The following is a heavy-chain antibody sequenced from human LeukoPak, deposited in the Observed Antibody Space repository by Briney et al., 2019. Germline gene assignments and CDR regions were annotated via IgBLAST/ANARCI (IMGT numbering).Heavy chain of an antibody. D-gene: IGHD3-22*01. V-gene: IGHV4-39*01. Sequence: SETLSLTCTVSGGPISSNNYYWGWIRQPPGKGLEWIGSIYYSGSPYHNPSLKSRVTMSVDTSKSQFSLRLNSVTAADTAVYFCTRLLHDSRGYYYFDYWGQGTLATVSS. CDR3: TRLLHDSRGYYYFDY. CDR1: GGPISSNNYY. J-gene: IGHJ4*02. CDR2: IYYSGSP.